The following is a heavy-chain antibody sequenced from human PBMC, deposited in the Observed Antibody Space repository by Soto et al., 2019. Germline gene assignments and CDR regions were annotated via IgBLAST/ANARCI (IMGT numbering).Heavy chain of an antibody. CDR3: ASDHRETLEDYFDTSANFAY. J-gene: IGHJ4*02. CDR1: GYIFTGYY. Sequence: ASVKVSCKVSGYIFTGYYIHWVRQAPGQVLDWMGWINANIFYTNYAQMFHVSVTITSDTSISTAYMELTGLTSDDTAVYYCASDHRETLEDYFDTSANFAYWGKGTLVPVSS. V-gene: IGHV1-2*02. D-gene: IGHD3-22*01. CDR2: INANIFYT.